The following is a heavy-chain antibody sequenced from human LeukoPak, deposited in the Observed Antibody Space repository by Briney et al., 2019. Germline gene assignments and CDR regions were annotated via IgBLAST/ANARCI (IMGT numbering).Heavy chain of an antibody. CDR2: IYSGGST. Sequence: GGSLRLSCAASGFTVSSNYMSWVRQAPGKGLEWVSVIYSGGSTYYADSVKGRFTISRDNSKNTLYLQMNSLRAEDTAVYYCASGSGSYRTPYYWRDVWGTGTTVTVSS. J-gene: IGHJ6*04. CDR3: ASGSGSYRTPYYWRDV. CDR1: GFTVSSNY. V-gene: IGHV3-53*01. D-gene: IGHD3-16*02.